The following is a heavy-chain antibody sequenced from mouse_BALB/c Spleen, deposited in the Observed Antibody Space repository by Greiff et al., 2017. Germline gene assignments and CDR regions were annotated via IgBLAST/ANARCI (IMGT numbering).Heavy chain of an antibody. V-gene: IGHV5-6*01. D-gene: IGHD2-1*01. Sequence: EVQLVESGGDLVKPGGSLKLSCAASGFTFSSYGMSWVRQTPDKRLEWVATISSGGSYTYYPDSVKGRFTISRDNAKNTLYLQMSSLKSEDTAMYYCARLDYGNSWFAYWGQGTLVTVSA. CDR1: GFTFSSYG. CDR2: ISSGGSYT. CDR3: ARLDYGNSWFAY. J-gene: IGHJ3*01.